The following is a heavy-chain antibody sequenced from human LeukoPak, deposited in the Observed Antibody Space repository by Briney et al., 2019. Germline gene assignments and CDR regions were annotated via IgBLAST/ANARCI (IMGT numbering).Heavy chain of an antibody. J-gene: IGHJ4*02. V-gene: IGHV1-69*13. Sequence: SVKVSCKTSGGTFNSYAISWVRQAPGQGLEWMGGIIAIFRTANYAQKFQGRVTITGDDFMSTVYMELSSLRSEDTAVYYCARHSGYHSTTRLDYWGQGTLVTVSS. CDR1: GGTFNSYA. CDR2: IIAIFRTA. CDR3: ARHSGYHSTTRLDY. D-gene: IGHD3-22*01.